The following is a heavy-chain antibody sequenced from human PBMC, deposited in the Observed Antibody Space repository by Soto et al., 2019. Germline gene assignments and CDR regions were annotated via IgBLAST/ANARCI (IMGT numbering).Heavy chain of an antibody. J-gene: IGHJ4*02. D-gene: IGHD6-19*01. V-gene: IGHV4-59*08. CDR3: ARHSYSSGWYFDY. CDR1: GGSISSYY. CDR2: IYYSGST. Sequence: SETLSLTCTVSGGSISSYYWSWIRQPPGKGLEWIGYIYYSGSTNYNPSLKSRVTISVDTSKNQFSLKLSSVTAADTAVYYCARHSYSSGWYFDYWGQGTLVTVSS.